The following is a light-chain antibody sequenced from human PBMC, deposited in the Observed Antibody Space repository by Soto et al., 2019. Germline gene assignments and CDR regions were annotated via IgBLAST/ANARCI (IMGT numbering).Light chain of an antibody. CDR1: QSVSSSY. J-gene: IGKJ4*01. V-gene: IGKV3-20*01. Sequence: IVWTQSPGTLSLSPGERATVSCRASQSVSSSYLAWYQHKPGQAPRLLISGASNRAAGIPDRFSGSGSGTDFTLTISRLEPEDFAVYYCQQYDNSFTFGGGTKVDIK. CDR3: QQYDNSFT. CDR2: GAS.